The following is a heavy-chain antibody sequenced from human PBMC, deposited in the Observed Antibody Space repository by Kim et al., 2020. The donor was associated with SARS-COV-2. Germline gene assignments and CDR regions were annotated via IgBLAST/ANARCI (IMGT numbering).Heavy chain of an antibody. CDR3: ASSFSDTAMVLNWFDP. J-gene: IGHJ5*02. Sequence: KFQGRVTITADESTSTAYMELSSLRSEDTAVYYCASSFSDTAMVLNWFDPWGQGTLVTVSS. D-gene: IGHD5-18*01. V-gene: IGHV1-69*01.